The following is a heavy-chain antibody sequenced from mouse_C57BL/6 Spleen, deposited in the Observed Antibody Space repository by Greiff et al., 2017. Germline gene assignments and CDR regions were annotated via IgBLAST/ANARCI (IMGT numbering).Heavy chain of an antibody. CDR1: GFTFSSYT. Sequence: EVQVVESGGGLVKPAGSLKLSCAASGFTFSSYTMSWVRQTPEKRLEWVATISGGGGNTYYPDSVKGRFTISRDNAKNTRYLQMSSLRSEDTALYYCSRHGGVYYDYDEGPRMDYWGQGTSVTVSS. CDR3: SRHGGVYYDYDEGPRMDY. V-gene: IGHV5-9*01. D-gene: IGHD2-4*01. CDR2: ISGGGGNT. J-gene: IGHJ4*01.